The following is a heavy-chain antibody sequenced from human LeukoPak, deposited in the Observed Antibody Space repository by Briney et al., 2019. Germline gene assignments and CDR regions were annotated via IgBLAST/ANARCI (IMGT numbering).Heavy chain of an antibody. CDR2: IYHSGST. CDR1: GGPISSGGYS. V-gene: IGHV4-30-2*01. D-gene: IGHD2-15*01. CDR3: AREVRHCSGGSCQNWFDP. J-gene: IGHJ5*02. Sequence: PSQTLSLTCAVSGGPISSGGYSWSWIRQPPGKGLEWIGYIYHSGSTYYNPSLKSRVTISVDRSKNQFSLKLSSVTAADTAVYYCAREVRHCSGGSCQNWFDPWGQGTLVTVSS.